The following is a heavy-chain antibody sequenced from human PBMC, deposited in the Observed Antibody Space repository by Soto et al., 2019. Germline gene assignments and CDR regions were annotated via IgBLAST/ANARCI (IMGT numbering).Heavy chain of an antibody. D-gene: IGHD6-19*01. CDR1: GFTFSGFA. V-gene: IGHV3-23*01. J-gene: IGHJ5*02. CDR3: AEDGWINSWFDP. Sequence: EVQLLESGGGLVQPGGSLRLSCAASGFTFSGFAMSWVRQAPGKGLEWISTISGNTLTTYYSDSVKGRFTISRDNSRNTFYLQMNSLRAEDMALYYCAEDGWINSWFDPWGQGTLVTVSS. CDR2: ISGNTLTT.